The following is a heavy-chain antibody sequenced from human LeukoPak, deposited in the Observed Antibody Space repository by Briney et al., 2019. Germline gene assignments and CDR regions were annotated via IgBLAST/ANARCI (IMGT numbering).Heavy chain of an antibody. CDR1: GGSVYTSDYY. CDR3: ARVFDS. Sequence: PSETLSLTCTVSGGSVYTSDYYWGWVRQPPGKGPEWIGDISYTGKTNYNPSLKSRVSISIDTSKNQFSLKLTSVTAADTAVYYCARVFDSWGQGTLVTVSS. J-gene: IGHJ4*02. V-gene: IGHV4-39*07. CDR2: ISYTGKT.